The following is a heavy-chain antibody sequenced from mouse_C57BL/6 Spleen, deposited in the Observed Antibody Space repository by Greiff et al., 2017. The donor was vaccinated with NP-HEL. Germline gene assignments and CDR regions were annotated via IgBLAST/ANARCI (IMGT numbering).Heavy chain of an antibody. J-gene: IGHJ2*01. D-gene: IGHD2-3*01. V-gene: IGHV5-4*03. CDR2: ISDGGSYT. Sequence: EVKLMESGGGLVKPGGSLKLSYAASGFTFSSYAMSWVRQTPEKRLEWVATISDGGSYTYYPDNVKGRFTISRDNAKNNLYLQMSHLKSEDTAMYYCARDGPRYYFDYWGQGTTLTVSS. CDR3: ARDGPRYYFDY. CDR1: GFTFSSYA.